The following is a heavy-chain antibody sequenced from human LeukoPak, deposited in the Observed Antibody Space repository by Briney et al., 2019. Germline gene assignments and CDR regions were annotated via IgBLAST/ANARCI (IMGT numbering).Heavy chain of an antibody. CDR2: ISGSGGTT. CDR1: GFTFSSYG. D-gene: IGHD3-10*01. Sequence: GGSLRLSCAASGFTFSSYGMSWVRQAPGKGLEWVSAISGSGGTTYYADSVKGRFTISRDNSKNALYLQMNSLRDEDTAVYYCAKSDRGAQSYFDYWGQGTLVTVSS. V-gene: IGHV3-23*01. CDR3: AKSDRGAQSYFDY. J-gene: IGHJ4*02.